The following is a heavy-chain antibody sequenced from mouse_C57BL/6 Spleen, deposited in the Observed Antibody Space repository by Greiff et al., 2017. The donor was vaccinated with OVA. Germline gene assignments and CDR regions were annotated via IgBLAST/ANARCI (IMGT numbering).Heavy chain of an antibody. CDR3: ARGGNDYEAMDY. CDR1: GYTFTSYW. V-gene: IGHV1-55*01. J-gene: IGHJ4*01. Sequence: QVQLQQPGAELVKPGASVKMSCKASGYTFTSYWITWVKQRPGQGLEWIGDIYPGSGSTNYNEKFKSKATLTVDTSSSTAYMQLSSLTSEDSAVYYCARGGNDYEAMDYWGQGTSVTVSS. CDR2: IYPGSGST.